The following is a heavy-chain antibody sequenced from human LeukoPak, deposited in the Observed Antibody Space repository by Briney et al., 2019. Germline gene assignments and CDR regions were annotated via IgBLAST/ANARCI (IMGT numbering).Heavy chain of an antibody. Sequence: GGSLRLSCAASGVTLSAYAMSWVRQVPGKGLEWVSSISVSGGSRYYADSVKGRFTISRDGSKNTLYLQMNSLRAEDTAVYSCARENWYKFDYWGQGTLVTVSS. CDR1: GVTLSAYA. J-gene: IGHJ4*02. CDR2: ISVSGGSR. CDR3: ARENWYKFDY. V-gene: IGHV3-23*01. D-gene: IGHD1/OR15-1a*01.